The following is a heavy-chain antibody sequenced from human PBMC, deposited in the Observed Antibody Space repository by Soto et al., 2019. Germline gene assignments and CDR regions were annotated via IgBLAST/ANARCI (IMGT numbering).Heavy chain of an antibody. CDR2: INHSGST. CDR3: ARAGEAGDWYFDL. V-gene: IGHV4-34*01. Sequence: SETLSLTCAVYGGSFSGYYWSWIRQPPGKGLEWIGEINHSGSTNYNPSVKSRITISVDTSKNQFSLKLSSVTAADTAVYYCARAGEAGDWYFDLWGRGTLVTVSS. CDR1: GGSFSGYY. J-gene: IGHJ2*01. D-gene: IGHD3-16*01.